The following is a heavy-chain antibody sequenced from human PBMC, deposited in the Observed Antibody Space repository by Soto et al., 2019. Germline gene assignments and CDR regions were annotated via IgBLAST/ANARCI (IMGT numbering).Heavy chain of an antibody. V-gene: IGHV3-15*01. CDR3: TTSNPGVDF. Sequence: ESGGGLVKPGGSLRLSCAASGLIFSDVWMTWVRQAPGKGLEWVGRIKTKPDDGTIDYAAPVRGRFTISRDDSKNTLYLQMTSPTPDVTGVYYCTTSNPGVDFWGPGTLVTVSS. CDR2: IKTKPDDGTI. J-gene: IGHJ4*02. CDR1: GLIFSDVW. D-gene: IGHD1-1*01.